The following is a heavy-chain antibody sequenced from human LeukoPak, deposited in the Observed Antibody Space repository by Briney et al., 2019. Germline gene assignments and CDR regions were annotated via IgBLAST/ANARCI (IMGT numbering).Heavy chain of an antibody. J-gene: IGHJ6*03. V-gene: IGHV4-38-2*02. Sequence: SETLSLTCTVPGYSISSGYYWGWIRPPPGKGLEWIGTIYRSGSTYSNPSLRGRVTISVDTSKNQFPLKLSSVTAADTAVYHCARTGAGYYYYYMDVWGKGTTVTVSS. CDR2: IYRSGST. CDR1: GYSISSGYY. D-gene: IGHD1-26*01. CDR3: ARTGAGYYYYYMDV.